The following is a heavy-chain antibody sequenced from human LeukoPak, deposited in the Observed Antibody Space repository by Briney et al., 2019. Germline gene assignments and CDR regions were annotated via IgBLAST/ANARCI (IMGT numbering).Heavy chain of an antibody. D-gene: IGHD3-22*01. CDR1: GFTFSSYA. J-gene: IGHJ5*02. CDR3: AKDRYYDNSANHYESES. V-gene: IGHV3-23*01. Sequence: PGGSLRLSCAASGFTFSSYAMSWVRQAPGKGLDWVSAVSGSGGSTNYADSVTGRFTISRDNSKNTLYLQMNSLRAEDTAVYYCAKDRYYDNSANHYESESWGQGTLVTVSS. CDR2: VSGSGGST.